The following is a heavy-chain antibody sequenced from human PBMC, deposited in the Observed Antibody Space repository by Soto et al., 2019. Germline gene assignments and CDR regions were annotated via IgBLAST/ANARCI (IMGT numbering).Heavy chain of an antibody. CDR2: IYYSGSS. CDR3: ARGTMLRGPGYYYAMDI. J-gene: IGHJ6*02. V-gene: IGHV4-31*03. CDR1: GDSISRNGHF. Sequence: PSETLSLTCTVSGDSISRNGHFWTWIRQHPGKGLEWTGYIYYSGSSYYNPSLKSRVIISVDTSKNQFSLNLTAVTAADTAVYYCARGTMLRGPGYYYAMDIWGQGTTVTVSS. D-gene: IGHD3-10*01.